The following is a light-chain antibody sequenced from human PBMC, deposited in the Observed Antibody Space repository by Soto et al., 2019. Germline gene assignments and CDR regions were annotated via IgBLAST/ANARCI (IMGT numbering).Light chain of an antibody. J-gene: IGKJ1*01. CDR3: LTYNSGLWT. CDR1: RDITNH. Sequence: DIQMTQSPSSLSASVGDRVTFTCRASRDITNHLAWYQQKPGKVPKLLIYTASTLQSGVPSRFSGSGSGTDFTLTISSLQPEDVATYFCLTYNSGLWTFGQGTKVEIK. V-gene: IGKV1-27*01. CDR2: TAS.